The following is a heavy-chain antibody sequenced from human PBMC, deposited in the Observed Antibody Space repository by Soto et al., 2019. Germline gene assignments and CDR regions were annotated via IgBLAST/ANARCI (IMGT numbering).Heavy chain of an antibody. CDR3: ARKRGADSSLDY. Sequence: QVQLVQSGTDVKKPGASVKVSCKASGYIFTNYYMHWVRQAPGQGLEWMGIINPSGGYTTYAQKFQDRVTMTRDTSTSTVYMELSGLRPEDTAVYYCARKRGADSSLDYWGRGTLVTVSS. J-gene: IGHJ4*02. CDR2: INPSGGYT. D-gene: IGHD2-21*02. CDR1: GYIFTNYY. V-gene: IGHV1-46*01.